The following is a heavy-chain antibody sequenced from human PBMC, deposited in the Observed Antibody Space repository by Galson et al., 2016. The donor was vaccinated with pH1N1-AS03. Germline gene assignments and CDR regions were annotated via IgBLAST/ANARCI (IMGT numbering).Heavy chain of an antibody. V-gene: IGHV2-70*11. CDR2: IDWDDDE. J-gene: IGHJ6*02. CDR3: APSPGDYFLSLGMDV. Sequence: PALVKPTQTLTLTCTFSGFSLTTDKMCVTWIRQPPGKALEWLARIDWDDDEYYSRSLRTMLTIPKDTSKNQVVLTMTNMDPADTGTYFCAPSPGDYFLSLGMDVWGQGTTVTVS. CDR1: GFSLTTDKMC. D-gene: IGHD5-12*01.